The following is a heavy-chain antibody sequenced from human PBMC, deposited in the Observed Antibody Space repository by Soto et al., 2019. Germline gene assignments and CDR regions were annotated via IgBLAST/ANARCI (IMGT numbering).Heavy chain of an antibody. CDR2: ISANNGNT. J-gene: IGHJ4*02. Sequence: QVQLVQSGAEVKKPGASVKVSCKASGYTFTNYGISWVRQAPGQGLEWMGWISANNGNTNYEQKLQGRVTMTTETSTSTDYMELRSLRSDDTAVYYCASDRGSYALDYWGQGTLVTVSS. V-gene: IGHV1-18*01. CDR1: GYTFTNYG. D-gene: IGHD1-26*01. CDR3: ASDRGSYALDY.